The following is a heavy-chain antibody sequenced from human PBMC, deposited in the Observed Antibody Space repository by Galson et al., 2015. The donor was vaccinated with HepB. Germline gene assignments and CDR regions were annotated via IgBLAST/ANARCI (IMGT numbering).Heavy chain of an antibody. CDR3: AKDSSASSWVHAFEF. CDR1: GFTFSSHV. CDR2: FGTGGLT. D-gene: IGHD2-2*01. Sequence: SLRLSCAASGFTFSSHVMTWVRQAPGKGLEWVSTFGTGGLTHYADSVKGRFTISRDNSKNTLYLQMNSLRAEDTAIYYCAKDSSASSWVHAFEFWGQGTMVTVSS. V-gene: IGHV3-23*01. J-gene: IGHJ3*01.